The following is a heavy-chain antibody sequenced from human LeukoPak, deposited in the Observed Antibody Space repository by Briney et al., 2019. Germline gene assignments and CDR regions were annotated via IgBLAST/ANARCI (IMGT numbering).Heavy chain of an antibody. J-gene: IGHJ6*04. CDR1: GFSISSDGYS. CDR2: IYHSGST. Sequence: SQTLSLTCAASGFSISSDGYSWSWIRQPPGQGLEWTGNIYHSGSTYYNPSLKRRVTISVDRSKNQCYLKLSSVTDADTAVYYCARSMVRGQYYGMDVWGKGTTVTVCS. CDR3: ARSMVRGQYYGMDV. V-gene: IGHV4-30-2*01. D-gene: IGHD3-10*01.